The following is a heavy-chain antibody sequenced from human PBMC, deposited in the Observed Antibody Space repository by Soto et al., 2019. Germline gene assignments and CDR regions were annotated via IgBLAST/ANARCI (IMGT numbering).Heavy chain of an antibody. J-gene: IGHJ5*02. V-gene: IGHV4-38-2*01. CDR2: IHHSEKS. CDR3: ARGGGGSQFLWFGP. Sequence: SETLSLTCAVSGYSISSGDYWVWFRQTPGKGLEWIGSIHHSEKSYNNPSLRSRVTMSSDTSKNQFSLRLTSVTVADTGVYYCARGGGGSQFLWFGPWGQGILVTVSS. CDR1: GYSISSGDY. D-gene: IGHD2-15*01.